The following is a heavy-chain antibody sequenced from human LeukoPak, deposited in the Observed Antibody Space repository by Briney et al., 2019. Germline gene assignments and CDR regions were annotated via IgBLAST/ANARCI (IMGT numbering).Heavy chain of an antibody. J-gene: IGHJ4*02. Sequence: GGSLRLSCAASGFIFSAYAMSWVRQAPGVGLEWVSAIDGGGGRTWHADSVRGRFTISRDNSKNTLFMQMNSLRAEDTAVYYCAKDFYDSSGSRYDYWGQGTLVAVSS. CDR2: IDGGGGRT. CDR3: AKDFYDSSGSRYDY. CDR1: GFIFSAYA. V-gene: IGHV3-23*01. D-gene: IGHD3-22*01.